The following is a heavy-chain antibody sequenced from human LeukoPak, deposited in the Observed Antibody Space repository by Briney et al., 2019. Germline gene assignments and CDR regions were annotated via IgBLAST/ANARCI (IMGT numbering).Heavy chain of an antibody. D-gene: IGHD1-26*01. Sequence: ASVKVSCKASGYTFTGYYMHWVRQAPGQGLEWMGIINPSGGSTSYAQKFQGRVTMTRDMSTSTVYMELSSLRSEDTAVYYCARDGVGATSSRRDRGWFDPWGQGTLVTVSS. V-gene: IGHV1-46*01. CDR3: ARDGVGATSSRRDRGWFDP. CDR1: GYTFTGYY. J-gene: IGHJ5*02. CDR2: INPSGGST.